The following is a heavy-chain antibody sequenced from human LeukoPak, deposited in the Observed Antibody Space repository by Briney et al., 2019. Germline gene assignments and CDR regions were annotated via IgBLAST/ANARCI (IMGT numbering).Heavy chain of an antibody. Sequence: GGTLRLSCAASGFTFSSYGMSWVRQAPGKGLEWVSAISGSGGSTYYADSVKGRFTISRDNSKNTLYLQMNSLRAEDTAVYYCAEDHLPNYYGSGSLNWFDPWGQGTLVTVSS. D-gene: IGHD3-10*01. CDR3: AEDHLPNYYGSGSLNWFDP. V-gene: IGHV3-23*01. CDR2: ISGSGGST. J-gene: IGHJ5*02. CDR1: GFTFSSYG.